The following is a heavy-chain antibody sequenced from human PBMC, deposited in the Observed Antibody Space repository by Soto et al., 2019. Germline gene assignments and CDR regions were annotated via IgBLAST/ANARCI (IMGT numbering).Heavy chain of an antibody. Sequence: ASVKVSCKASGYTFTSYGISWVRQAPGQGLEWMGWISAYNGNTNYAQKLQGRVTMTTDTSTSTAYMELRSLRSDDTAVYYCARDSRGEQWLVRWYFDYWGQGTLVTVSS. J-gene: IGHJ4*02. D-gene: IGHD6-19*01. CDR3: ARDSRGEQWLVRWYFDY. CDR1: GYTFTSYG. CDR2: ISAYNGNT. V-gene: IGHV1-18*01.